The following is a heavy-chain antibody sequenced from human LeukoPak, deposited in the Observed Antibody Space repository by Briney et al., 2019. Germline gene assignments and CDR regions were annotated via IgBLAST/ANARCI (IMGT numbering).Heavy chain of an antibody. Sequence: GGSLSLSCAASGFPFSSYSMIWVRQARGKGLEWVSSISSSSSYIYYADSVKGRFTISRDHAKNSLYLQRNSLRAEDAAVYYCARDAVYDSSGYSLYYYYYMDVWGKGTTVTVSS. CDR3: ARDAVYDSSGYSLYYYYYMDV. D-gene: IGHD3-22*01. CDR2: ISSSSSYI. V-gene: IGHV3-21*01. CDR1: GFPFSSYS. J-gene: IGHJ6*03.